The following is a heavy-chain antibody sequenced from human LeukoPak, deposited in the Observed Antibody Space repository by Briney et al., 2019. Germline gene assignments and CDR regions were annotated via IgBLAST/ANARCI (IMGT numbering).Heavy chain of an antibody. J-gene: IGHJ4*02. CDR1: GFTFSSHW. D-gene: IGHD5-18*01. V-gene: IGHV3-7*01. CDR3: TRRGYGY. CDR2: IKEDGSEI. Sequence: GGSLRLSCAASGFTFSSHWMSWVRQAPGKGLEWVANIKEDGSEIYYVDSVKGRFTISRDTAKNSLYLQMNSLRAEDTAVYYCTRRGYGYWGQGTLVTVSS.